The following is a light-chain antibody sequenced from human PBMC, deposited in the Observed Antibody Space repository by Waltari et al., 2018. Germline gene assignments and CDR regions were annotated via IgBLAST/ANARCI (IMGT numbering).Light chain of an antibody. Sequence: QSALTQPASVSGSPGQSITISCTGTSSDVGNYQRVSWYQQHPGKAPKLMIYAVSKRPSGVSDRFSGSKSGDMASLTISGLQPEDEAEYFCSSYAGSSKGVFGGGTKVTVL. V-gene: IGLV2-23*02. CDR1: SSDVGNYQR. CDR3: SSYAGSSKGV. J-gene: IGLJ2*01. CDR2: AVS.